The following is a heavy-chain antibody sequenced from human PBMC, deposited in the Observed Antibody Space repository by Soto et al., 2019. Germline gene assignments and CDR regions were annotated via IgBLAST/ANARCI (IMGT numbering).Heavy chain of an antibody. CDR3: AVETAELHVDS. CDR1: RFTFSSYG. Sequence: QVQLVESGGGVVQPGRSLRLSCVASRFTFSSYGMHWVRQAPGKGLEWLTVISHDGSDKYYADSVKGRFTISRDNSKNTLYLEMKSLRAEDTAVYYCAVETAELHVDSGGQGTLVTVSS. D-gene: IGHD1-7*01. V-gene: IGHV3-30*03. CDR2: ISHDGSDK. J-gene: IGHJ4*02.